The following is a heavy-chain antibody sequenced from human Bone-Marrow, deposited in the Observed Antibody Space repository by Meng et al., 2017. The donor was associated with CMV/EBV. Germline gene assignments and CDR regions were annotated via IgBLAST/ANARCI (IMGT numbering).Heavy chain of an antibody. CDR1: GGTFSSYT. CDR2: IIPILGIA. D-gene: IGHD2-2*01. CDR3: ARDTCSHNSCYVGAVNYFFYGMDV. V-gene: IGHV1-69*04. J-gene: IGHJ6*02. Sequence: SVKVSCKASGGTFSSYTFSWVRQAPGQGLEWMGRIIPILGIANYAQKFQGRVTITADKSTSTAYMELSSLRSEDTAVYYCARDTCSHNSCYVGAVNYFFYGMDVWGQGTMVTVSS.